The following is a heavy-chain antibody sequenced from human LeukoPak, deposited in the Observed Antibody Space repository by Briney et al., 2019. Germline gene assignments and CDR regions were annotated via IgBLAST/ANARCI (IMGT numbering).Heavy chain of an antibody. CDR1: GFTFSTYV. J-gene: IGHJ4*02. CDR2: ISGSGSST. Sequence: PGGSLRLSCAASGFTFSTYVVNWVRQAPGKGLEWVSGISGSGSSTYYADSVKGRFTISRDNSKNTLYLQMNSLRAGDTAVYFCAKMPVSYSSGWTNFDYWGQGTLVTVSS. CDR3: AKMPVSYSSGWTNFDY. V-gene: IGHV3-23*01. D-gene: IGHD6-19*01.